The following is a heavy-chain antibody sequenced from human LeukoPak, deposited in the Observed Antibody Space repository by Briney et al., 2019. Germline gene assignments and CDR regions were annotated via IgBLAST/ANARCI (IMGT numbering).Heavy chain of an antibody. Sequence: SETLSLTCTVSCGSISSYYWSWIRQPPGKGLEWIGYIYYSGSTNYNPSLKSRVTISVDTSKNQFSLKLSSVTAADTAVYYCASSIAAAGTVYFDCWGQGTLVTVSS. V-gene: IGHV4-59*01. D-gene: IGHD6-13*01. CDR2: IYYSGST. CDR1: CGSISSYY. J-gene: IGHJ4*02. CDR3: ASSIAAAGTVYFDC.